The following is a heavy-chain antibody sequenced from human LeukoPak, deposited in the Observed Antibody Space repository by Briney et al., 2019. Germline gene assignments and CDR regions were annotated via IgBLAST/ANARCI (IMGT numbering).Heavy chain of an antibody. CDR2: IKQDGSEK. CDR3: ARDRDSSHDS. CDR1: GFTFSSYW. J-gene: IGHJ5*02. V-gene: IGHV3-7*01. D-gene: IGHD6-13*01. Sequence: GGSLRLSCAASGFTFSSYWMSWVRQAPGKGLEWVANIKQDGSEKYYVDSVKGRFTISRDNARNALYLQMNSLRAEDTAMYYCARDRDSSHDSWGQGTLVTVSS.